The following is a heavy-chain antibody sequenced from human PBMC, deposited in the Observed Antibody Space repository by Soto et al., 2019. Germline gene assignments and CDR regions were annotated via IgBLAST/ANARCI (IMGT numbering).Heavy chain of an antibody. CDR3: ARVGVGVSPLGAFDI. V-gene: IGHV1-18*01. J-gene: IGHJ3*02. D-gene: IGHD1-26*01. Sequence: ASVKVSCKASGYTFTSYGISWVRQAPGQGLEWMGWISAYNGNTNYAQKLQGRVTMTTDTSTSTAYMELRSLRSDDTAVYYCARVGVGVSPLGAFDIWGQGRMVTVSS. CDR2: ISAYNGNT. CDR1: GYTFTSYG.